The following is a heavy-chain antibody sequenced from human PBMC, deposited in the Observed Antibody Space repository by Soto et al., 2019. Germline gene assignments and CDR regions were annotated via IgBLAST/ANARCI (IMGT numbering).Heavy chain of an antibody. Sequence: QVQLVESGGGVVQPGRSLRLSCASSGFTFSSYAMHWVRQAPGKGLEWVEVISYDGSNKYYADSVKGRFSIHRDNFKNSLYLQMNSLRAEDTAVYYCASDEIRFSWAYGMDVWGQGTTVTVSS. D-gene: IGHD3-3*01. CDR2: ISYDGSNK. CDR3: ASDEIRFSWAYGMDV. J-gene: IGHJ6*02. CDR1: GFTFSSYA. V-gene: IGHV3-30-3*01.